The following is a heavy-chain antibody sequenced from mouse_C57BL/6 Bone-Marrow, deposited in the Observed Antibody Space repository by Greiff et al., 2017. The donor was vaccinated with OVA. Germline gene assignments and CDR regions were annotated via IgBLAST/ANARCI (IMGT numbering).Heavy chain of an antibody. CDR3: ARMGDYYSNPWFAY. J-gene: IGHJ3*01. D-gene: IGHD2-5*01. Sequence: QVQLQQPGAELVRPGSSVKLSCKASGYTFTSYWMHWVKQRPIQGLEWIGNIDPSDSETHYNQKFKDKATLTVDKSSSTAYMQLISLTSEDSAVYYGARMGDYYSNPWFAYWGQGTLVTVSA. CDR2: IDPSDSET. CDR1: GYTFTSYW. V-gene: IGHV1-52*01.